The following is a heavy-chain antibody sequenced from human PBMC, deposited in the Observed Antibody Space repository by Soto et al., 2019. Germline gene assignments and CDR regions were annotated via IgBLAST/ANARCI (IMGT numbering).Heavy chain of an antibody. CDR1: GYTFTGYY. CDR2: INPNSGGT. Sequence: ASVTVSCKASGYTFTGYYMHWVRQAPGQGLEWMGWINPNSGGTNYAQMFQGWVTMTRDTSISTAYMELSRLRSDDTAVYYCVRDNCSGGSCYPNQGYYYMDVWGKGTTVTVSS. D-gene: IGHD2-15*01. CDR3: VRDNCSGGSCYPNQGYYYMDV. J-gene: IGHJ6*03. V-gene: IGHV1-2*04.